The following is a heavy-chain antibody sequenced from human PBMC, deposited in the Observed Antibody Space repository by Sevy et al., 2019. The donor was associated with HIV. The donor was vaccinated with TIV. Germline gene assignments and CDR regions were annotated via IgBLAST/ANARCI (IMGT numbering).Heavy chain of an antibody. V-gene: IGHV3-23*01. D-gene: IGHD2-21*02. CDR2: ISGSGYST. J-gene: IGHJ4*02. CDR3: AKDIAYCDGDCYPPLYYFDY. CDR1: GFTFSNYA. Sequence: GGSLRLSCAASGFTFSNYAMSWVRQAPGKGLEWVSAISGSGYSTYYADSVKGRFTISRDKSKNTLYLQINSLRAGDTAVYYCAKDIAYCDGDCYPPLYYFDYWGQGTLVTVSS.